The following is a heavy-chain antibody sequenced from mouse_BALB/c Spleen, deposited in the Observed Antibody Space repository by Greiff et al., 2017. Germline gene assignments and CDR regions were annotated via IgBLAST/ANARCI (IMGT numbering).Heavy chain of an antibody. V-gene: IGHV5-6-4*01. CDR3: TREGAYGNYVGDY. J-gene: IGHJ4*01. D-gene: IGHD2-1*01. CDR2: ISSGGSYT. CDR1: GFTFSSYT. Sequence: EVKLVESGGGLVKPGGSLKLSCAASGFTFSSYTMSWVRQTPEKRLEWVATISSGGSYTYYPDSVKGRFTISRDNAKNTLYLQMSSLKSEDTAMYYCTREGAYGNYVGDYWGQGTSVTVSS.